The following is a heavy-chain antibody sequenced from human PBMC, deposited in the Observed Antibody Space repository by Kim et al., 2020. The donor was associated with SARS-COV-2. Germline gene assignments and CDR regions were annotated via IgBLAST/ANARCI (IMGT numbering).Heavy chain of an antibody. D-gene: IGHD1-7*01. Sequence: ASVKVSCKASGYTFTSYAMNWVRQAPGQGLEWMGWINTNTGNPTYAQGFTGRFVFSLDTSVSTAYLQISSLKAEDTAVYYCGRPITGTNAQSADAFDIWGQGTMVTVSS. CDR1: GYTFTSYA. J-gene: IGHJ3*02. V-gene: IGHV7-4-1*02. CDR3: GRPITGTNAQSADAFDI. CDR2: INTNTGNP.